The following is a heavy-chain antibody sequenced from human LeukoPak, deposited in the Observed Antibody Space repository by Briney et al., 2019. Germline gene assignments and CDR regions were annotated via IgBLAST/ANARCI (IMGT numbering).Heavy chain of an antibody. Sequence: ASVKVSCKASGYTFTSYGISWVRQAPGQGLEWMGWISAYNGNTNYAQKLQGRVTMTTDTSTSTAYMELRSLRSDDTAVYYCARTQREEGYGYYFDYWGQGTLVTVSS. D-gene: IGHD5-18*01. CDR2: ISAYNGNT. CDR3: ARTQREEGYGYYFDY. J-gene: IGHJ4*02. CDR1: GYTFTSYG. V-gene: IGHV1-18*01.